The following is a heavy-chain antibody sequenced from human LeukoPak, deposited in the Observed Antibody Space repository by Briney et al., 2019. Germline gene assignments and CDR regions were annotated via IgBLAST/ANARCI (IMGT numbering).Heavy chain of an antibody. D-gene: IGHD2-21*02. Sequence: PGGSLRLSCAASGFTFSSYAMTWVRQAPGKGLEWVSTITSSNAPTNYADSVKGRFTIPRDNSRNTLYLQMNSLRAEDTAIYYCAKSCGRDCYYCDYWGQGTLVTVSS. CDR2: ITSSNAPT. J-gene: IGHJ4*02. CDR3: AKSCGRDCYYCDY. V-gene: IGHV3-23*01. CDR1: GFTFSSYA.